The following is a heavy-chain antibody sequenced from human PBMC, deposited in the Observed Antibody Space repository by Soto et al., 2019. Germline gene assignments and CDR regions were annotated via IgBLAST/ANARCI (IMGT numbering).Heavy chain of an antibody. CDR2: INAGNGNT. J-gene: IGHJ4*02. V-gene: IGHV1-3*01. D-gene: IGHD6-19*01. Sequence: ASVKASCKSSGYAFTSYAMCCVRQAPGQRLEWMGWINAGNGNTKYSQKFQGRVTITADESTSTAYMELSSLRSEDTAVYYCARDSSGWTFDYWGQGTLVTVSS. CDR1: GYAFTSYA. CDR3: ARDSSGWTFDY.